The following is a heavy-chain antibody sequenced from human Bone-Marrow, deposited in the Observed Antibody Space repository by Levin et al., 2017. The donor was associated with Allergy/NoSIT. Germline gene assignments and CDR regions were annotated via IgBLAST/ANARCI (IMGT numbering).Heavy chain of an antibody. J-gene: IGHJ3*02. CDR2: IKYDGGEK. CDR1: VFTFDAYW. D-gene: IGHD3-22*01. Sequence: GGSLRLSCAASVFTFDAYWMTWVRQAPGKGLEWVAKIKYDGGEKKYVDSVKGRFTIARDNPKNLLFLQMSSLRAEDTAVYYCARIYDSTGYYSGVGAFDIWCPGTMVSVSS. V-gene: IGHV3-7*01. CDR3: ARIYDSTGYYSGVGAFDI.